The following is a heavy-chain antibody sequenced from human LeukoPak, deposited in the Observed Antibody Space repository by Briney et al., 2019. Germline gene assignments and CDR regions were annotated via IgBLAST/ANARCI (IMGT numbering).Heavy chain of an antibody. D-gene: IGHD2-15*01. CDR1: GFTFSTYS. Sequence: PGGSLRLSCVASGFTFSTYSMNCVRQAPGRGLEWVSSISSSSSYIYYADSVKGRFTISRDNAKNSLYLQMNSLRAEDTAVYYCARDGGYCSGGSCNNWFDPWGQGTLVTVPS. J-gene: IGHJ5*02. CDR3: ARDGGYCSGGSCNNWFDP. CDR2: ISSSSSYI. V-gene: IGHV3-21*01.